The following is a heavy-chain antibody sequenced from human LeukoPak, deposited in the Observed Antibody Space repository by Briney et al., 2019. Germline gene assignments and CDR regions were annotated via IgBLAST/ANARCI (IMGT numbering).Heavy chain of an antibody. V-gene: IGHV4-4*07. CDR3: ARDTAAGYYGSGSYYSPYYYYYYMDV. Sequence: SETLSLTCTVSGGSISSYYWSWIRQPAGKGLEWIGRIYTSGSTNYNPSLKSRVTMSVDTSKNQFSLKLSSVTVADTAVYYCARDTAAGYYGSGSYYSPYYYYYYMDVWGKGTTVTVSS. D-gene: IGHD3-10*01. J-gene: IGHJ6*03. CDR2: IYTSGST. CDR1: GGSISSYY.